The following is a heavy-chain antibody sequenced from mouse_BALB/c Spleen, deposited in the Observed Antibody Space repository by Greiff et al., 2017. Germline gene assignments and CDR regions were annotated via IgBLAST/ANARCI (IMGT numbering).Heavy chain of an antibody. D-gene: IGHD2-4*01. V-gene: IGHV1-7*01. J-gene: IGHJ4*01. CDR1: GYTFTSYW. CDR2: INPSTGYT. Sequence: QVQLQQSGAELAKPGASVKMSCKASGYTFTSYWMHWVKQRPGQGLEWIGYINPSTGYTEYNQKFKDKATLTADKSSSTAYMQLSSLTSEDSAVYYCARSGGIYYDYYYAMDYWGQGTSVTVSS. CDR3: ARSGGIYYDYYYAMDY.